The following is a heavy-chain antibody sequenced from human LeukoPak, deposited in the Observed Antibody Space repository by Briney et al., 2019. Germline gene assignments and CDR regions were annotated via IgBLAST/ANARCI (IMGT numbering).Heavy chain of an antibody. CDR2: ISAYNGNT. CDR1: GYTFTSYG. J-gene: IGHJ4*02. D-gene: IGHD2-15*01. V-gene: IGHV1-18*01. Sequence: ASVKVSCKASGYTFTSYGISWVRQAPGQGLEWMGWISAYNGNTNYAQKLQGRVTMTTDISTSTAYMELRSLRSDDTAVYYCARARPYCSGGSCYDFDYWGQGTLVTVSS. CDR3: ARARPYCSGGSCYDFDY.